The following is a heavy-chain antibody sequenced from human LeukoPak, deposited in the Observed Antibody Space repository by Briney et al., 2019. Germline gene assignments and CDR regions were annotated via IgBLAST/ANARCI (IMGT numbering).Heavy chain of an antibody. CDR3: VARISGTTE. D-gene: IGHD1-7*01. V-gene: IGHV3-72*01. CDR2: IKNRANSNII. CDR1: RFTFSDHY. Sequence: GSLRLSCAASRFTFSDHYMDWVRPAPGKGLEWVARIKNRANSNIIDYAASVKGRFTISRDDSKNSLFLQMSSLEAEDTAVYYCVARISGTTEWGQGTLVTVSS. J-gene: IGHJ4*02.